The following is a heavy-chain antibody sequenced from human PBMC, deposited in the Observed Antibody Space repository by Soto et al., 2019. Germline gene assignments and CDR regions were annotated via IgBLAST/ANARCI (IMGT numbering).Heavy chain of an antibody. CDR3: ARIPVDTYMSYWFDP. V-gene: IGHV4-61*08. D-gene: IGHD5-18*01. CDR2: IYYSGNT. CDR1: GDSVTSGDYY. Sequence: SETLSLTCTVSGDSVTSGDYYWSWIRQPPGKGLEWIGYIYYSGNTNYSPSLKSRVAISLDTSNNQFSLKLSSVTAADMAVYFCARIPVDTYMSYWFDPWGQGTLVTVSS. J-gene: IGHJ5*01.